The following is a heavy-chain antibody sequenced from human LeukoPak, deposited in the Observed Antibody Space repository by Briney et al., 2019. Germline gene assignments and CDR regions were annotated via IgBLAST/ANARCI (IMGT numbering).Heavy chain of an antibody. CDR3: TTDGVGVEGATYDN. J-gene: IGHJ4*02. V-gene: IGHV3-20*04. D-gene: IGHD1-26*01. Sequence: GGSLRLSCAASGFTFDDYGLSWVRQAPGKGLEWVSGINWNGGSTGYADSVKGRFTISRDNAKKSLYLQMNSLKTEDTAVYYCTTDGVGVEGATYDNWGQGTLVSVSS. CDR1: GFTFDDYG. CDR2: INWNGGST.